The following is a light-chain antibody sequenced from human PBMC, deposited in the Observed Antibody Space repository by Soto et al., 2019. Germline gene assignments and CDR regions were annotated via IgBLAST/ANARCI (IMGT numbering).Light chain of an antibody. Sequence: EIVLTQSPGTLSLSPGERATLSCRASQSVSSSYLAWYQQKPGQAPRLLIYGASSRATGIPDRFSGGGSGTDFTLTISRLEPEDFAVYYCQQYGITFGQGTRLEIK. CDR3: QQYGIT. CDR2: GAS. J-gene: IGKJ5*01. V-gene: IGKV3-20*01. CDR1: QSVSSSY.